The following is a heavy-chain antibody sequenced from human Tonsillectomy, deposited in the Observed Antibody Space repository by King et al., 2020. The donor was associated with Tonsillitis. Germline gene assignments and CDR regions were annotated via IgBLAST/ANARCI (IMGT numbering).Heavy chain of an antibody. Sequence: VQLVESGGGVVQPGGSLRLSGAASGFTFDDYAMHWVRKAPGKSLGWVSLITWVGGRDYYADSVKGRFTISRDNSKNSLYLQMNSLRDEDTALYYCAKTYTSGWYWLDYWGQGTLVTVSS. D-gene: IGHD6-19*01. CDR2: ITWVGGRD. V-gene: IGHV3-43D*03. CDR1: GFTFDDYA. CDR3: AKTYTSGWYWLDY. J-gene: IGHJ4*02.